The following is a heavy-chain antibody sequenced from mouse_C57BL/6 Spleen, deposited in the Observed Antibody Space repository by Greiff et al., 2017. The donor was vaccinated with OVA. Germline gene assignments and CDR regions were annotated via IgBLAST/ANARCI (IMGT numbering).Heavy chain of an antibody. CDR1: GYSFTGYY. CDR3: ARKGYYYGSFDY. Sequence: VHVKQSGPELVKPGASVKISCKASGYSFTGYYMNWVKQSPEKSLEWIGEINPSTGGTTYNQKFKAKATLTVDKSSSTAYMQLKSLTSEDSAVYYCARKGYYYGSFDYWGQGTTLTVSS. V-gene: IGHV1-42*01. D-gene: IGHD1-1*01. J-gene: IGHJ2*01. CDR2: INPSTGGT.